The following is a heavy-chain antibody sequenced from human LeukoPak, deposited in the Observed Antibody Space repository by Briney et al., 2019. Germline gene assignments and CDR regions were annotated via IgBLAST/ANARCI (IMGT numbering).Heavy chain of an antibody. CDR1: GFTFSSYG. Sequence: GGSLRLSCAASGFTFSSYGMSWVRQAPGKGLEWVSAISGSGGSTYYADSVKGRFTISRDNSKNTLYLQMNSLRAEDTAVYYCAKYGGSYHTPFDYWGQGTLVTVSS. D-gene: IGHD1-26*01. CDR2: ISGSGGST. V-gene: IGHV3-23*01. J-gene: IGHJ4*02. CDR3: AKYGGSYHTPFDY.